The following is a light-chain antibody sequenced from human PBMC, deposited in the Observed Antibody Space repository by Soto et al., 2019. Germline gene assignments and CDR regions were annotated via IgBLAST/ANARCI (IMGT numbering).Light chain of an antibody. J-gene: IGLJ3*02. CDR2: SNN. Sequence: QSVLTQPPSASGTPGQRVTISCSGSSTNIRSNYVYWYQQVPGTAPKLLIYSNNQRPSGVPDRFSASKSGTSASLAISGLRSEDEAAYYCATWDDSLNNPVFGGGTKLTVL. V-gene: IGLV1-47*02. CDR3: ATWDDSLNNPV. CDR1: STNIRSNY.